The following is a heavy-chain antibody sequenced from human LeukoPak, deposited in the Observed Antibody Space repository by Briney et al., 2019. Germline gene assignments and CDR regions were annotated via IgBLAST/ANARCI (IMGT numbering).Heavy chain of an antibody. J-gene: IGHJ3*02. D-gene: IGHD3-22*01. CDR2: IITSAGSA. CDR1: GYTFTSHY. CDR3: ARGGVYYYDSSGYLDI. V-gene: IGHV1-46*01. Sequence: ASVKVSCKASGYTFTSHYMHWVRQAPGQGLDWLGVIITSAGSATYAQKFQNRVTMTRDTSTSTVYLELSSLRSDDTAVYYCARGGVYYYDSSGYLDIWGQGTMVTVSS.